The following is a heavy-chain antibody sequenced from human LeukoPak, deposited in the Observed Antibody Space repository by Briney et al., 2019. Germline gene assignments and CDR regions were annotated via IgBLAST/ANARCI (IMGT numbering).Heavy chain of an antibody. CDR1: GFIFSTFD. D-gene: IGHD3-22*01. J-gene: IGHJ4*02. Sequence: GGSLILCCATAGFIFSTFDMTWVRQAPGKELEWVSAIDIYATKTNYADSVKGRFTISRGNSKNTLYLQMNSLRAEDTAVYYCAKVDSSGYYLDYWGQGTLVTVSS. CDR3: AKVDSSGYYLDY. V-gene: IGHV3-23*05. CDR2: IDIYATKT.